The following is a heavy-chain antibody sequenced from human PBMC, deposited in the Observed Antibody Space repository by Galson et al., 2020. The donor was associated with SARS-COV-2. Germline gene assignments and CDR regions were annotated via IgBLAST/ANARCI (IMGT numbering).Heavy chain of an antibody. J-gene: IGHJ4*02. CDR2: ISYDGSNK. V-gene: IGHV3-30*04. Sequence: GESLKISCAASGFTFSSYAMHWVRQAPGKGLEWVAVISYDGSNKYYADSVKGRFTISRYNSKNTLYLQMNSLRAEDTAVYYCASLITMVRGVINSWGQGTLVTVSS. CDR3: ASLITMVRGVINS. CDR1: GFTFSSYA. D-gene: IGHD3-10*01.